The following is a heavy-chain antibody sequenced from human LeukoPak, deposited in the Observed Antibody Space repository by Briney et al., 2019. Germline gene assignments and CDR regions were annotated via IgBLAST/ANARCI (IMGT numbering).Heavy chain of an antibody. D-gene: IGHD6-19*01. J-gene: IGHJ3*02. CDR1: GFTFSSYG. CDR2: IWYDGSNK. CDR3: ARTPVAGYHDAFDI. V-gene: IGHV3-33*01. Sequence: GGSLRLSCAASGFTFSSYGMHWVRQAPGKGLEWVAVIWYDGSNKYYADSVKGRFTISRDNSKNTLYLQMNSLRAEDTAAYYCARTPVAGYHDAFDIWGQGTMVTVSS.